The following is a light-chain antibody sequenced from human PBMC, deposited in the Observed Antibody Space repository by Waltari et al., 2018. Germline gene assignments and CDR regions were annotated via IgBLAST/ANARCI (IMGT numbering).Light chain of an antibody. J-gene: IGKJ2*01. CDR2: DAS. CDR1: QSVGSN. CDR3: QQRTNWMFT. Sequence: EIVLTQSPATLSLSPGETATLSCRASQSVGSNLAWYQQKPGQAPRFLIYDASSRPTCIPTRFSGSGSGTDFILTISSLEPEDSAVYFCQQRTNWMFTFGQGTKLEI. V-gene: IGKV3-11*01.